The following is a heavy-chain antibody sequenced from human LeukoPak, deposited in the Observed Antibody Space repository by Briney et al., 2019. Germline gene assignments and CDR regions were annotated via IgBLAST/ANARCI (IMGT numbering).Heavy chain of an antibody. CDR1: GFTFDDYA. D-gene: IGHD4-23*01. J-gene: IGHJ4*02. CDR3: AKADDYGGNSDLFDY. CDR2: ISWNSDSI. Sequence: GGSLRLSCAASGFTFDDYAMHWVRQAPGKGLEWVSGISWNSDSIVYADSVKGRFTISRDNAKNSLYLQMNSLRAEDMALYYCAKADDYGGNSDLFDYWGQGTLVTVSS. V-gene: IGHV3-9*03.